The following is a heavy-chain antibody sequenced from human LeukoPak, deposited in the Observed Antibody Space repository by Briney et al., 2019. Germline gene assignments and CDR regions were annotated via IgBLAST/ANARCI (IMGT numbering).Heavy chain of an antibody. CDR2: ISSSGSTI. J-gene: IGHJ5*02. CDR3: ARGDYYDSSGYLGWFDP. D-gene: IGHD3-22*01. V-gene: IGHV3-48*03. Sequence: GGSLRLSCAASGFTFSSYAMSWVRQAPGKGLEWVSYISSSGSTIYYADSVKGRFTISRDNAKNSLYLQMNSLRAEDTAVYYCARGDYYDSSGYLGWFDPWGQGTLVTVSS. CDR1: GFTFSSYA.